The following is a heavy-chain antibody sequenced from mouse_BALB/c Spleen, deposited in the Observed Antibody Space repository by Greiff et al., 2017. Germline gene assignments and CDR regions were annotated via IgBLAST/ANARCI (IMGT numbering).Heavy chain of an antibody. CDR2: ISSGSSTI. Sequence: EVHLVESGGGLVQPGGSRKLSCAASGFTFSSFGMHWVRQAPEKGLEWVAYISSGSSTIYYADTVKGRFTISRDNPKNTLFLQMTSLRSEDTAMYYCARSGDYGSSYDYFDYWGQGTTLTVSS. V-gene: IGHV5-17*02. D-gene: IGHD1-1*01. CDR3: ARSGDYGSSYDYFDY. CDR1: GFTFSSFG. J-gene: IGHJ2*01.